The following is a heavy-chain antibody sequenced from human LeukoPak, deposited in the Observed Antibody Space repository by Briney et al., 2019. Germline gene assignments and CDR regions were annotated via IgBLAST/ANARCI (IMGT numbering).Heavy chain of an antibody. Sequence: GGSLRLSCAASGFTFSSYAMSWVRQAPGKGLEWVSTISGTGGSTYYADSVKGRFTISRDNSKNTLYLQMNSLRAEDTAVYYCAKDLNEGYFDYWGQGTLVTVSS. V-gene: IGHV3-23*01. CDR1: GFTFSSYA. D-gene: IGHD1-1*01. CDR2: ISGTGGST. CDR3: AKDLNEGYFDY. J-gene: IGHJ4*02.